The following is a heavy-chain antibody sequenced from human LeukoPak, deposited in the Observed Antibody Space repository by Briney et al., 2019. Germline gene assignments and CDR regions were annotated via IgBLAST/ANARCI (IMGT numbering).Heavy chain of an antibody. J-gene: IGHJ4*02. V-gene: IGHV4-39*07. CDR3: AGGIAAAGLDY. D-gene: IGHD6-13*01. CDR1: GDSISSDTYY. Sequence: SETLSLTCTVSGDSISSDTYYWGWIRQPPGKGLEWIGCMYYSGSTYPNPSFKSRVTMSADTSKNEFFLKLSSVTAADTAVYYCAGGIAAAGLDYWGQGTLVTVSS. CDR2: MYYSGST.